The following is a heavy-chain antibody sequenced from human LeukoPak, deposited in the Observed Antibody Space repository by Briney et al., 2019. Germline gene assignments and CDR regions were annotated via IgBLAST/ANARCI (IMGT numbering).Heavy chain of an antibody. D-gene: IGHD6-19*01. CDR2: IYYSGST. J-gene: IGHJ4*02. V-gene: IGHV4-39*02. CDR3: AREVTGSGWLYYFDY. CDR1: GYSISSSSYY. Sequence: SETLSLTCTVSGYSISSSSYYWGWIRQPPGKGLEWIGSIYYSGSTYYNPSLKSRVTISVDTSKNQFSLKLSSVTAADTAVYYCAREVTGSGWLYYFDYWGQGTLVTVSS.